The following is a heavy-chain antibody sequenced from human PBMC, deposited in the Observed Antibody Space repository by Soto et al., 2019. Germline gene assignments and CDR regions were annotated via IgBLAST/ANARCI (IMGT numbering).Heavy chain of an antibody. J-gene: IGHJ5*02. Sequence: GASVKVSCKASGGTFSSYAISWVRQAPGQGLEWMGGIIPIFGTANYAQKFQGRVTITADESTSTAYMELSSLRSEDTAVYYCARADAWGATISTFDPWGQGTLVTVSS. CDR1: GGTFSSYA. D-gene: IGHD1-26*01. V-gene: IGHV1-69*13. CDR2: IIPIFGTA. CDR3: ARADAWGATISTFDP.